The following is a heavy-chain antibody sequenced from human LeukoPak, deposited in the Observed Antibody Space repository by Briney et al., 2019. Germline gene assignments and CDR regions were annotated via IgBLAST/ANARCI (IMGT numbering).Heavy chain of an antibody. Sequence: GGSLRLSCAASGFTFSSYAMHWVRQAPGKGLEYVSAISSNGGSTYYANPVKGRFTISRDNSKNTPYLQMGSLRAEDMAVYYCARSRQAYYYYGMDVWGQGTTVTVSS. CDR3: ARSRQAYYYYGMDV. V-gene: IGHV3-64*01. CDR2: ISSNGGST. CDR1: GFTFSSYA. J-gene: IGHJ6*02. D-gene: IGHD2-2*01.